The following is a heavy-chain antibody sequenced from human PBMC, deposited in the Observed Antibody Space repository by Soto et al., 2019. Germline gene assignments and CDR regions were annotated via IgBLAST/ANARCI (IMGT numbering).Heavy chain of an antibody. Sequence: QVQLQESGPGLVKPSQTLSLTCTVSGGSISSGGYYWSWIRQHPGKGLEWIGYIYYSGSTYYNPSPQSRVTISVNTSKNQFSLKLSSVTAADTAVYYCARDRAYPMGGVEGGMDVWGQGTTVTVSS. CDR1: GGSISSGGYY. V-gene: IGHV4-31*03. CDR2: IYYSGST. D-gene: IGHD1-26*01. CDR3: ARDRAYPMGGVEGGMDV. J-gene: IGHJ6*02.